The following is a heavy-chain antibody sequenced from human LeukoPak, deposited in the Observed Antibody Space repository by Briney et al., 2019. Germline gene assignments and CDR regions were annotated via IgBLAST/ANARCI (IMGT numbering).Heavy chain of an antibody. V-gene: IGHV3-7*01. J-gene: IGHJ4*02. Sequence: GGSLRLSCAASGFTFRNCWMGWVRQAPGKGLEWVANTKLDGTAEYYADSVRGRFTTSRDNANNFLYLQMNSLRGEDTAVYYCARDGGLHTNFDYWGQGTLVTVSS. CDR1: GFTFRNCW. CDR3: ARDGGLHTNFDY. D-gene: IGHD2-15*01. CDR2: TKLDGTAE.